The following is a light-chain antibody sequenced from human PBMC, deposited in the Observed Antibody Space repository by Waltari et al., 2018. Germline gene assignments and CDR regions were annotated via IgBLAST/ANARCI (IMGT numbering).Light chain of an antibody. J-gene: IGKJ4*01. CDR3: QHRSTWPPT. CDR1: QSITNY. V-gene: IGKV3-11*01. CDR2: DSI. Sequence: EIVLTQSPATLSLSPGERATLSCRDSQSITNYLAWYQQKTGQAPRLLIYDSINRATGIPARFSGGGSGTDFTLTITSLEPEDFAFDYCQHRSTWPPTFGGGTNVVL.